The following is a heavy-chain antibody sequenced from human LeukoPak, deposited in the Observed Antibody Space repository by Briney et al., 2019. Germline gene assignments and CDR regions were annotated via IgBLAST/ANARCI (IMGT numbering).Heavy chain of an antibody. V-gene: IGHV1-69*01. J-gene: IGHJ6*03. D-gene: IGHD2/OR15-2a*01. CDR1: GGTFSSYA. CDR3: ARGFLPPYYYYMDV. Sequence: SVKVSCKASGGTFSSYAISWVRQAPGQGLEWMGGIILIFGTANYAQKFQGRVTITADESTSTAYMELSSLRSEDTAVYYCARGFLPPYYYYMDVWGKGTTVTVSS. CDR2: IILIFGTA.